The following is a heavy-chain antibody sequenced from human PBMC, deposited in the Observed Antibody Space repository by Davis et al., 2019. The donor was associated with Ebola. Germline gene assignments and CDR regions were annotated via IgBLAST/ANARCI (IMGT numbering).Heavy chain of an antibody. J-gene: IGHJ6*04. CDR1: GYNFNDYY. CDR2: INPNDGRT. V-gene: IGHV1-46*02. Sequence: AASVQVSCKASGYNFNDYYMHWVRQAPGQGLEWMGMINPNDGRTIYAQKFQGRVTMTTDTSTSTAYMELRGLRSDDTAVYYCARAFITHLHYYYYGMDVWGKGTTVTVSS. CDR3: ARAFITHLHYYYYGMDV. D-gene: IGHD3-10*01.